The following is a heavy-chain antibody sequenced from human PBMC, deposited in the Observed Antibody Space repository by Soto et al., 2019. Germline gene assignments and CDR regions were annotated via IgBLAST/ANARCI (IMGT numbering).Heavy chain of an antibody. D-gene: IGHD2-21*02. V-gene: IGHV1-18*01. CDR3: ARVRFGDPFDF. CDR2: FNPANRNT. Sequence: SGAAVKRPGTSVKVSCKVSGYTFTNYGINWVRQAPGQGLEWVGWFNPANRNTNYAQKFQDRVSMTTDTSTNTAYMELRGLRSDDTAVYYCARVRFGDPFDFWGQGTLVTVSS. CDR1: GYTFTNYG. J-gene: IGHJ4*02.